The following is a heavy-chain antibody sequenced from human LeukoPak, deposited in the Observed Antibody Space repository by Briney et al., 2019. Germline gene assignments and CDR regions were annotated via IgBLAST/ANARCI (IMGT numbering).Heavy chain of an antibody. V-gene: IGHV3-7*01. CDR1: GFIFSDYY. CDR3: ARDLNWETY. Sequence: GGSLRLSCAASGFIFSDYYLIWIRQAPGKGLEWVANIKTDGSLIYYVDSVKGRFTISRDNAKNSLYLQMNSLRVEDTAVYYCARDLNWETYWGQGTLVSVSS. J-gene: IGHJ4*02. CDR2: IKTDGSLI. D-gene: IGHD7-27*01.